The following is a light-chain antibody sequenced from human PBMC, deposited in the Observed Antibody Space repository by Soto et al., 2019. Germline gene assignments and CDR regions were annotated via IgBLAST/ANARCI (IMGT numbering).Light chain of an antibody. J-gene: IGLJ7*01. CDR2: EVS. CDR1: SSDIGGYTY. CDR3: SSYTTPTPVV. Sequence: QSALTQPASVSGSPGQSITISCTGTSSDIGGYTYVSWYQQHSGKAPKAIIYEVSNRPPGVSNRFSGSKSGNTASLTISGLQAEDEASYFCSSYTTPTPVVFGGGTQLTVL. V-gene: IGLV2-14*01.